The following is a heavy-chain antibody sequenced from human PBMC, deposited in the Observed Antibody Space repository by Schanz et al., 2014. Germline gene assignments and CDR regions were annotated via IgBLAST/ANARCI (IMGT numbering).Heavy chain of an antibody. V-gene: IGHV3-30*18. CDR1: GFMFSSYG. J-gene: IGHJ2*01. CDR3: AKDAPYPFDL. Sequence: VQLVESGGGLVQPGGSLRLSCAASGFMFSSYGMHWVRQAPGKGLEWVALVSSDGNNDYYTDSVKGRFTISRDNSKNTVHLQMNSLRAEDTAIYYCAKDAPYPFDLWGRGTLITVSS. CDR2: VSSDGNND.